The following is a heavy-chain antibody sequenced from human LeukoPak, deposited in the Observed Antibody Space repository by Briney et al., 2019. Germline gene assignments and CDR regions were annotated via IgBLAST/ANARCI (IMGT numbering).Heavy chain of an antibody. V-gene: IGHV3-48*03. CDR3: ARDLSPGDY. CDR1: GFTFSSYE. J-gene: IGHJ4*02. CDR2: ISSSGSTI. Sequence: GGSLRLSCAASGFTFSSYEMNWVRQAPGKGLEWVSYISSSGSTIYYADSVKGRFTISRDNSKNTLYLQMNSLRAEDTTVYYCARDLSPGDYWGQGTLVTVSS. D-gene: IGHD3-16*02.